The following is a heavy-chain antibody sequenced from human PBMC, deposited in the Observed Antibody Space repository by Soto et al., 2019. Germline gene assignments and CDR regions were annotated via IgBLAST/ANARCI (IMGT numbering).Heavy chain of an antibody. CDR1: GGSISSGDYY. CDR3: ARGMVVINPYYFDY. Sequence: PSETLSLTCTVSGGSISSGDYYWSWIRQPPGKGLEWIGYIYYSGSTYYNPSLKSRVTISVDTSKNQFSLKLSSVTAADTAVYYCARGMVVINPYYFDYWGQGTLVTVS. D-gene: IGHD3-22*01. J-gene: IGHJ4*02. CDR2: IYYSGST. V-gene: IGHV4-30-4*01.